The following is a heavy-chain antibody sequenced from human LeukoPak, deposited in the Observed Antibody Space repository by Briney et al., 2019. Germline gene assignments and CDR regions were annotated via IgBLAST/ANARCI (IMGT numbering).Heavy chain of an antibody. Sequence: TGGSLRLSCAASGFNFSRNAIHWVRQAPGKGLEWVAVISYDGTNKYYGDSVKGRFTISRDNSKNTLSLQMNSLRAEDTAVYYRARDRRWFGELLVDAFDIWGQGTMVTVSS. CDR2: ISYDGTNK. V-gene: IGHV3-30*03. CDR3: ARDRRWFGELLVDAFDI. J-gene: IGHJ3*02. D-gene: IGHD3-10*01. CDR1: GFNFSRNA.